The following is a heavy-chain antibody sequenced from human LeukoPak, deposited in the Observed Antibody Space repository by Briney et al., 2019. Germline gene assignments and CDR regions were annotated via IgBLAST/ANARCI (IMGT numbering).Heavy chain of an antibody. D-gene: IGHD4-17*01. CDR2: ICYSGST. CDR1: GGSVNSGGYY. CDR3: ARDYGDYFDY. J-gene: IGHJ4*02. V-gene: IGHV4-61*08. Sequence: PSQTLSLTCTVSGGSVNSGGYYWSWIRQPPGKGLEWIGYICYSGSTNYNPSLKSRVIISVDTSKNQFSLKLSSVAAADTAVYYCARDYGDYFDYWGQGTLVTVSS.